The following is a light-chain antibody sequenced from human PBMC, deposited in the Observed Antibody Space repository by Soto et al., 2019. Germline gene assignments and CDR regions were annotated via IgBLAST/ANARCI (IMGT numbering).Light chain of an antibody. CDR2: GAS. CDR1: QSVISAY. CDR3: QQYGSSPLT. J-gene: IGKJ4*01. Sequence: EIVLTQSPGTLSLSRGERATLSCRASQSVISAYLAWYQQKPGQAPRLLIYGASNRATGITDRFTGSGSGTDFTLTISRLEPEVFAVYYCQQYGSSPLTFGGGTKVEIK. V-gene: IGKV3-20*01.